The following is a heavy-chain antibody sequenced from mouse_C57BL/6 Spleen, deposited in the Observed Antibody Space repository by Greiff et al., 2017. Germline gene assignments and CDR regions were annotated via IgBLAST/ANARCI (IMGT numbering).Heavy chain of an antibody. Sequence: QVQLQQPGAELVKPGASVKMSCKASGYTFTSYWITWVKQRPGQGLEWIGDIYPGSGSTNYNEKFKSKATLTVDTSSSTAYMQLSSLTSEDSAVYFCARREIYYGNYVDAYWGQGTLVTVSA. V-gene: IGHV1-55*01. D-gene: IGHD2-1*01. CDR1: GYTFTSYW. CDR2: IYPGSGST. CDR3: ARREIYYGNYVDAY. J-gene: IGHJ3*01.